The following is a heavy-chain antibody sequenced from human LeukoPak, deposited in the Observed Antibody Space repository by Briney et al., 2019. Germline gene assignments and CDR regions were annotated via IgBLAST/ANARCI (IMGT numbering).Heavy chain of an antibody. CDR2: ISGSGGST. CDR1: GFTFSSYA. J-gene: IGHJ4*02. CDR3: AKGGRSGYPGDYEYYFAY. V-gene: IGHV3-23*01. D-gene: IGHD5-12*01. Sequence: PGGSLRLSCAASGFTFSSYAMSWVRQAPGKGLEWVSAISGSGGSTYYADSVKGRFTISRDNSENTLYLQLNSLRPEDTAVFYCAKGGRSGYPGDYEYYFAYWGQGTLVTVSS.